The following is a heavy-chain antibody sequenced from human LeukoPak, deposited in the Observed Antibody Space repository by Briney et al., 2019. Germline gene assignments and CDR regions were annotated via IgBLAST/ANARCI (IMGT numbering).Heavy chain of an antibody. CDR1: GFTVSSNY. CDR3: ARDREQSYFDY. CDR2: IYSGGST. J-gene: IGHJ4*02. V-gene: IGHV3-53*01. D-gene: IGHD1/OR15-1a*01. Sequence: PGGSLRLSCAASGFTVSSNYMSWVRQAPGKGLEWVSVIYSGGSTYYADSVKGRFTISRDNSKNTLYLQMNSLRAEDTAVYYCARDREQSYFDYWGQGTLVTVSP.